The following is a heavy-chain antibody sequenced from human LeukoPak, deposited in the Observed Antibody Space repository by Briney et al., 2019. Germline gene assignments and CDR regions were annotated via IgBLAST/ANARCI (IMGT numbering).Heavy chain of an antibody. J-gene: IGHJ4*02. CDR2: MNPNSGNT. D-gene: IGHD6-19*01. Sequence: GASVKVSCKASGYTFTSYDINWVRQATGQGLEWMGWMNPNSGNTGYAQKLQGRVTMTTDTSTSTAYMELRSLRSDDTAVYYCAIHRSGWSPYYFDYWGQGTLVTVSS. CDR3: AIHRSGWSPYYFDY. V-gene: IGHV1-8*01. CDR1: GYTFTSYD.